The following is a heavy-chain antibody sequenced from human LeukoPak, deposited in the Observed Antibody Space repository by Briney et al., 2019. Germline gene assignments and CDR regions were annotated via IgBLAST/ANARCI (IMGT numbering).Heavy chain of an antibody. D-gene: IGHD3-22*01. CDR3: ATGGGYWSRYYYMDD. Sequence: ASVKVSCKASGYTFSDYYMHWVRQAPGQGLEWLGWINPKSGGTDYAQQFRGRVTMTRDTSSNTDYMELSSLRSEDTAVYYCATGGGYWSRYYYMDDWGKGTTVTVSS. V-gene: IGHV1-2*02. CDR2: INPKSGGT. J-gene: IGHJ6*03. CDR1: GYTFSDYY.